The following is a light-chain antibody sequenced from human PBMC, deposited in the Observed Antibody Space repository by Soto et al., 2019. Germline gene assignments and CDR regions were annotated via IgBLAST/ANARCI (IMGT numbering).Light chain of an antibody. CDR2: GAF. V-gene: IGKV3-15*01. CDR3: QQYNDWPLT. J-gene: IGKJ1*01. CDR1: QSINSN. Sequence: EIVMTQSPVNLSLSPGERATLSCRASQSINSNLAWYQQKPGQAPSLLIYGAFTRATGIPARFSGTGSGTEVTLTISSLQSEDLALYDCQQYNDWPLTFGQGTKVDIK.